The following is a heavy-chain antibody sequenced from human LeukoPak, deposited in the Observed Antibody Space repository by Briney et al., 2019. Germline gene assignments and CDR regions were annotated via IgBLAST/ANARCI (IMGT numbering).Heavy chain of an antibody. CDR2: ISAYNGNT. D-gene: IGHD2-15*01. CDR1: GYTFTSYG. Sequence: ASVKVSCKASGYTFTSYGISWVRQAPGQGLEWMGWISAYNGNTNYAQKLQGRVTMTTDTPTSTAYMELRSLRSDDTAVYYCARGGSCSGGSCYDYYGMDVWGQGTTVTVSS. V-gene: IGHV1-18*01. J-gene: IGHJ6*02. CDR3: ARGGSCSGGSCYDYYGMDV.